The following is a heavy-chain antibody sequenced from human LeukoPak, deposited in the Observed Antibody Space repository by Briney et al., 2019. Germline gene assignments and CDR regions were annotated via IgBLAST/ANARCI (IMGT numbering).Heavy chain of an antibody. Sequence: GGSLRLSCEASGFSFSSYNMDWVRQTPGKGLEWISSITTSSTYTFYADSVKGRFTISRDNARNSLYLQMKSLRVEDTAVYYCAREGYRYFDFWGQGTLVTVSS. CDR1: GFSFSSYN. J-gene: IGHJ4*02. V-gene: IGHV3-21*01. D-gene: IGHD5-12*01. CDR2: ITTSSTYT. CDR3: AREGYRYFDF.